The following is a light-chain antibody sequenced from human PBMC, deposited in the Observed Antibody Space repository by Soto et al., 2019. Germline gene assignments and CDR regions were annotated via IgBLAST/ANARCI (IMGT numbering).Light chain of an antibody. CDR2: GVS. CDR3: QQYGSSPLIT. J-gene: IGKJ5*01. V-gene: IGKV3-20*01. CDR1: QRLSASD. Sequence: EIVFTQSPGTPSLSPGQRATPSCRARQRLSASDIAWYQQKPGQAPKFLIYGVSSRATGIPDRFSGSGSGTDFTLTISRLGPEDFAVYHCQQYGSSPLITFGQGTRLEIK.